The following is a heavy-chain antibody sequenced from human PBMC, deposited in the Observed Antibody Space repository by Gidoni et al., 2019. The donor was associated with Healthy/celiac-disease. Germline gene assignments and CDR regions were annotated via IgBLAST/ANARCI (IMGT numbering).Heavy chain of an antibody. D-gene: IGHD3-10*01. V-gene: IGHV3-23*01. CDR3: AKGGGSGGSGSYYPHGDY. CDR2: ISGSGGST. J-gene: IGHJ4*02. Sequence: EWVSAISGSGGSTYYADTVKGRFTISRENSKNTGYREISSVGAEKTAVNYGAKGGGSGGSGSYYPHGDYWGQGTLVTVSS.